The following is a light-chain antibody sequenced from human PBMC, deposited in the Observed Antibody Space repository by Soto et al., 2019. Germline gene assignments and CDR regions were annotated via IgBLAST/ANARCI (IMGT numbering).Light chain of an antibody. CDR3: AAWDDSLNGHV. J-gene: IGLJ1*01. CDR1: SSNIGSNT. CDR2: SDN. V-gene: IGLV1-44*01. Sequence: QSVLTQPPSASGTPGQRVTISCSGSSSNIGSNTVNWYRQLSGTAPKLFIYSDNQRPSGVPDRFSGSKSGSSASLAISGLQSEDEADFYCAAWDDSLNGHVFGTGTKLTVL.